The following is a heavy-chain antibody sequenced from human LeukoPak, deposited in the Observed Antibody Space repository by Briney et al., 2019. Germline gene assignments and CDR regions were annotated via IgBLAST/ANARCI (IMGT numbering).Heavy chain of an antibody. V-gene: IGHV1-69*04. Sequence: GASVKVSCKASGGTFSSYAISWVRQAPGQGLEWMGRIIPILGIANYAQKFQGRVTITADKSTSTAYMELSSLRSEDTAVYYCADTYDLNGYSYGLPDYWGQGTLVTVSS. CDR2: IIPILGIA. CDR1: GGTFSSYA. CDR3: ADTYDLNGYSYGLPDY. J-gene: IGHJ4*02. D-gene: IGHD5-18*01.